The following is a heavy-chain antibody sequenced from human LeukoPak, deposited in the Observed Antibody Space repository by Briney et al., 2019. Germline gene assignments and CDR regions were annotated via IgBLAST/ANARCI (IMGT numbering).Heavy chain of an antibody. CDR3: ARGYQRPDY. D-gene: IGHD2-2*01. CDR2: ISSSSNNI. Sequence: GGSLRLSCAASGFTFSTYTMNWVRQAPGKGLEWVSSISSSSNNINYADSVKGRFTVSRDNAMNSVHLQMNSLRVEDTAVYYCARGYQRPDYWGQGTLITVSS. V-gene: IGHV3-21*01. CDR1: GFTFSTYT. J-gene: IGHJ4*02.